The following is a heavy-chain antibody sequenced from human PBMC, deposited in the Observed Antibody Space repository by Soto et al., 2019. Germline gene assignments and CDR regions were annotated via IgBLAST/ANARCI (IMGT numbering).Heavy chain of an antibody. CDR2: IYSGGST. CDR3: ARDSYSSGWYGH. D-gene: IGHD6-19*01. Sequence: GGSLRLSCAASGFTVSSNYMSWVRQAPGKGLEWVSVIYSGGSTYYADSVKGRFTISRDNSKNTLYLQMNSLRAEDTAVYYCARDSYSSGWYGHWGQGTLVTVSS. CDR1: GFTVSSNY. J-gene: IGHJ5*02. V-gene: IGHV3-53*01.